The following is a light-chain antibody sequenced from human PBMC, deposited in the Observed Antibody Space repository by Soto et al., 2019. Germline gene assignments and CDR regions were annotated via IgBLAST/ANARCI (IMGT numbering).Light chain of an antibody. Sequence: DIVMIQSPLSLPVTPGEPASISCRSSQSLLHSNGYNYLDWYLQKPGQSPQLLIYLGSNRASGVPDRFSGCGSGTDFTLKISRVEAEDDGVYYCMQALQTPWTFGQGTKVEIK. J-gene: IGKJ1*01. CDR2: LGS. CDR1: QSLLHSNGYNY. V-gene: IGKV2-28*01. CDR3: MQALQTPWT.